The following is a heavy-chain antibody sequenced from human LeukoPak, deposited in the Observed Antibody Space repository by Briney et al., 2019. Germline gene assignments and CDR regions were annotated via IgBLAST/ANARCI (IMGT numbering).Heavy chain of an antibody. V-gene: IGHV3-30*18. CDR2: ISYDGSNK. CDR1: GFTFSSYG. D-gene: IGHD5-24*01. J-gene: IGHJ4*02. CDR3: AKDYFPGLQFNYFDY. Sequence: PGGSLRLSCAASGFTFSSYGMHWVRQAPGKGLEWVAVISYDGSNKYYADPVKGRFTISRDNSKNTLYLQMNSLRAEDTAVYYCAKDYFPGLQFNYFDYWGQGTLVTVSS.